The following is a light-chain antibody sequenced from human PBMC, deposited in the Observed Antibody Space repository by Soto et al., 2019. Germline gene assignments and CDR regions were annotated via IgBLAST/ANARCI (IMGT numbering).Light chain of an antibody. V-gene: IGKV1-27*01. J-gene: IGKJ3*01. CDR1: QGSNTY. Sequence: DIQMTQSPSSLYAPVGDIVTITCRASQGSNTYLAWYQQKPWKVPKLLIYAASTLQSGVPSRLSGSGSGTDFTLTISSLQPEDVATYYCHKYNSASPVTFGPGTKVDV. CDR3: HKYNSASPVT. CDR2: AAS.